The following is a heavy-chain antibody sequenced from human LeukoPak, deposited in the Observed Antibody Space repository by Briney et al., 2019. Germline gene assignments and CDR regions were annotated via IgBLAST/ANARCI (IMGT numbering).Heavy chain of an antibody. CDR2: INPNSDAT. CDR1: GYTFIDYY. CDR3: ARGRSFGELGVY. V-gene: IGHV1-2*06. J-gene: IGHJ4*02. Sequence: ASVTVSCKASGYTFIDYYIHWVRQAPGQGLEWMGRINPNSDATNYAQNFQGRVTMTRDTFIRTAYMELSRLTSDDTAVYYCARGRSFGELGVYWGQGTLLTVSS. D-gene: IGHD3-10*01.